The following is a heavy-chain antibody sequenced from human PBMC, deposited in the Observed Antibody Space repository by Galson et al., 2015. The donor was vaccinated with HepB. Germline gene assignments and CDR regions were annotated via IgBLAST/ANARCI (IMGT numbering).Heavy chain of an antibody. D-gene: IGHD2-15*01. V-gene: IGHV1-18*04. CDR3: ATRGASYCSGGSCYRDAFDI. CDR1: GYTFTSYG. Sequence: SVKVSCKASGYTFTSYGISWVRQAPGQGLEWMGWISAYNGNTNYAQKLQGRVTMTTDTSTSTAYMELRSLRSDDTAVYYCATRGASYCSGGSCYRDAFDIWGRGTMVTVAS. CDR2: ISAYNGNT. J-gene: IGHJ3*02.